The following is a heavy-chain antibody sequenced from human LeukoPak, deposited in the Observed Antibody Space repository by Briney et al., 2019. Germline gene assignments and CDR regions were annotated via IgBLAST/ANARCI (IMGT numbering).Heavy chain of an antibody. Sequence: SETLSLTCTVSGGSISSGDYYWSWIRQPPGKGLEWIGYISYSGSTYYNPSLKSQVTMSVDTSKNQFSLKLSSVTAADTAVYYCAREFAWEPLFNWGQGTLVTVSS. J-gene: IGHJ4*02. V-gene: IGHV4-30-4*01. D-gene: IGHD1-26*01. CDR2: ISYSGST. CDR1: GGSISSGDYY. CDR3: AREFAWEPLFN.